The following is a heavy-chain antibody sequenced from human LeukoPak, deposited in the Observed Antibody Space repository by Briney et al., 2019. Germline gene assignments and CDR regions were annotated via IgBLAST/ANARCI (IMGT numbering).Heavy chain of an antibody. J-gene: IGHJ6*02. D-gene: IGHD6-19*01. V-gene: IGHV4-59*12. CDR1: GGSISSYY. CDR2: LYYSGTT. Sequence: SETLSLTCTVSGGSISSYYWSWIRQPPGKGLEWIAYLYYSGTTNYNPSLKSRVTISVDTSKNQFSLKLTSVTAADTAVYYCARESVRIAVAGTMRYYYYGMDVWGQGTTVTVSS. CDR3: ARESVRIAVAGTMRYYYYGMDV.